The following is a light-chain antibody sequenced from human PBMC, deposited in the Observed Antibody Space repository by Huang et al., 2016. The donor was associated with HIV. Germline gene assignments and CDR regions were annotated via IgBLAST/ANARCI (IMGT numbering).Light chain of an antibody. J-gene: IGKJ3*01. Sequence: ETVMTQSPVTLSVSPGDRASLSCRSSQIVSSHLAWYQQKPGQAPRLLIYAASTRATGGPARFSGRGAGTEFTLTISTLQSEDSAVYYCQQYNDFRSTFGPGTRVEIK. CDR3: QQYNDFRST. V-gene: IGKV3-15*01. CDR2: AAS. CDR1: QIVSSH.